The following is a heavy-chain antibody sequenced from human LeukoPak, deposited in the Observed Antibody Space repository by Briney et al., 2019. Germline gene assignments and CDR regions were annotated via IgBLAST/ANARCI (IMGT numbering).Heavy chain of an antibody. Sequence: SETLSLTCTVSGGSIGSGAYYWSWIRQPPGKGLEWIGYVYHSGHTYYNPSLKSRVTISVDRSKNQFSLKLNSVTAADTAVYYCARPFWSGYYEYFQHWGQGTLVTVSS. CDR2: VYHSGHT. D-gene: IGHD3-3*01. J-gene: IGHJ1*01. V-gene: IGHV4-30-2*01. CDR1: GGSIGSGAYY. CDR3: ARPFWSGYYEYFQH.